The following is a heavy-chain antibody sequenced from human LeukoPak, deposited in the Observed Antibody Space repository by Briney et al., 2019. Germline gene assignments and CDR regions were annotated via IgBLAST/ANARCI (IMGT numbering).Heavy chain of an antibody. CDR1: GYTFTGDY. J-gene: IGHJ4*02. Sequence: GASVKVSCKASGYTFTGDYMHWGRQAPGPGLGWMGWFDPNSGGTNYAQKFQGRVTMPRDTSISTAYMDRSRLRSDDTAVYYCARDEDGRDGYNRGTIDYGGQETLVTVSS. CDR3: ARDEDGRDGYNRGTIDY. D-gene: IGHD5-24*01. V-gene: IGHV1-2*02. CDR2: FDPNSGGT.